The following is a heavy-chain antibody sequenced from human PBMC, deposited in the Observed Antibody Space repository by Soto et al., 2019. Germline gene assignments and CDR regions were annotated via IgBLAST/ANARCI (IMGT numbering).Heavy chain of an antibody. Sequence: GGSLRLSCTASGFTFGDYTINWFRQAPGKGLEWVGFIRYQPYGGTTEYAAPVKGRFTISRDDSKSIAYLQMNSLKTEDTAVYYCTRAMGGYYNYYYGMDVWGQGTTVTVSS. CDR1: GFTFGDYT. J-gene: IGHJ6*02. CDR2: IRYQPYGGTT. CDR3: TRAMGGYYNYYYGMDV. V-gene: IGHV3-49*03. D-gene: IGHD2-15*01.